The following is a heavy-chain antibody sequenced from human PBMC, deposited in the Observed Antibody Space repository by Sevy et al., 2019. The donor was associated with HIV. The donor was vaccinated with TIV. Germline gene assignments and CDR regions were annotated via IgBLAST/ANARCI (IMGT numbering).Heavy chain of an antibody. Sequence: GGSLRLSCAASGFTVSSNYMSWVRQAPGKGLEWVSVIYSGGSTYYADPVKGRFTTSRDNSKNTLYLQMNSLRAEDTAVYYCAREILEDSGSYYGTAFDIWGQGTMVTVSS. D-gene: IGHD1-26*01. CDR3: AREILEDSGSYYGTAFDI. CDR2: IYSGGST. J-gene: IGHJ3*02. CDR1: GFTVSSNY. V-gene: IGHV3-53*01.